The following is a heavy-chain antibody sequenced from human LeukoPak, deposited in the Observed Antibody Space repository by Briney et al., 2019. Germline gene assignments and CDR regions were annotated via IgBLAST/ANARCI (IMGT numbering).Heavy chain of an antibody. V-gene: IGHV3-7*01. CDR3: AREDCSSNSCYFDYYMDV. Sequence: GGAPRLSCAASGFSFSSYLVTWVRQAPRRGVEWVANIKQDGGEKYYVDSVKGRFTISRDNAKNSLYLQMNSLRAEDTAVYYCAREDCSSNSCYFDYYMDVWGKGTTVTVSS. CDR1: GFSFSSYL. D-gene: IGHD2-2*01. CDR2: IKQDGGEK. J-gene: IGHJ6*03.